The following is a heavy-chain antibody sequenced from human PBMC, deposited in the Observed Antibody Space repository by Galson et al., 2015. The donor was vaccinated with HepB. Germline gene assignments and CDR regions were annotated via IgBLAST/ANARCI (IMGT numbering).Heavy chain of an antibody. CDR3: AKDQARSESGPSLFDY. V-gene: IGHV3-23*01. J-gene: IGHJ4*02. CDR1: GFPFNIYV. CDR2: IRGSGWST. D-gene: IGHD3-3*01. Sequence: SLRLSCAASGFPFNIYVMSWVRHTPDKGLEWVAAIRGSGWSTYYADSVKGRFTISRDNYKNMVYLQMNSLRAEDTAVYFCAKDQARSESGPSLFDYWGQGTLVTVSS.